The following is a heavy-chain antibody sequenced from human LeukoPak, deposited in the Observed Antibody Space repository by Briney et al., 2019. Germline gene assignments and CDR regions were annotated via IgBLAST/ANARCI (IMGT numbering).Heavy chain of an antibody. J-gene: IGHJ4*02. CDR2: ISSSSSTI. CDR3: ARDYPDYYDSSGSLSFDY. Sequence: GGSLRLSCAASGFTFSSYSMNWVRQAPGKGLEWVSYISSSSSTIYYADSVKGRFTISRDNAKNSLYLQMNSLRAEDTAVYYCARDYPDYYDSSGSLSFDYWGQGTLVTVSS. CDR1: GFTFSSYS. V-gene: IGHV3-48*01. D-gene: IGHD3-22*01.